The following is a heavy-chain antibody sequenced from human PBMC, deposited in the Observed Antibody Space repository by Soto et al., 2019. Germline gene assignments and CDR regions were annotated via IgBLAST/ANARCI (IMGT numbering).Heavy chain of an antibody. D-gene: IGHD3-22*01. V-gene: IGHV4-4*07. J-gene: IGHJ4*02. CDR2: IYTSGST. Sequence: PSETLSLTCTVSGDSISSYYWSWIRQPAGEGLEWIGRIYTSGSTNYNPSLKSRVTMSVDTSKNQFSLKLSSVTAADTAVYYCARSGYYYDRNNYSSNDCWGQGTLVTVSS. CDR3: ARSGYYYDRNNYSSNDC. CDR1: GDSISSYY.